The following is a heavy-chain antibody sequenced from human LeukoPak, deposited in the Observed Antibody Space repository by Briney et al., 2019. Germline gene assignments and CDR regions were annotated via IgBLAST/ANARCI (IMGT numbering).Heavy chain of an antibody. V-gene: IGHV1-46*01. CDR1: GYTFTSYY. Sequence: ASVKVSCKASGYTFTSYYMHWVRQAPGQGLEWMGIINPIGDSTNCAQKFQGRVTMTRDTSTSTVYMELSSLRSEDTAVYYCASAVVVTATLDYWGQGTLVTVSS. CDR2: INPIGDST. J-gene: IGHJ4*02. D-gene: IGHD2-21*02. CDR3: ASAVVVTATLDY.